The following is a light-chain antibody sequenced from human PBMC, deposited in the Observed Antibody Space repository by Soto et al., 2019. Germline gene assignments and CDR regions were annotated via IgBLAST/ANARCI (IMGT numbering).Light chain of an antibody. V-gene: IGKV2-28*01. CDR1: QSLLHSNGYNY. CDR3: MQGLQALT. Sequence: DIVMPQSPLSLPVTPGEPASISCRSSQSLLHSNGYNYLDWYLQKPGQSTQLLIYLGSKRASGVPARFSGSGSGTDITLIISRGDAEAVGGYYCMQGLQALTFGQGTRLEIK. CDR2: LGS. J-gene: IGKJ5*01.